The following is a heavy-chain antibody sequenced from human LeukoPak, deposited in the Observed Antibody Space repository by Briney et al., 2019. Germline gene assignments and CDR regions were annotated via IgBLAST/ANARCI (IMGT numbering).Heavy chain of an antibody. CDR2: IYYSGST. CDR1: GGSISSSSYY. V-gene: IGHV4-39*01. CDR3: ARLHDY. Sequence: SETQSLTCTVSGGSISSSSYYWGWIRQPPGKGLEWIGSIYYSGSTYYNPSLESRVTISVDTSKNQFSLKLSSVTAADTAVYYCARLHDYWGQGTLVTVSS. J-gene: IGHJ4*02.